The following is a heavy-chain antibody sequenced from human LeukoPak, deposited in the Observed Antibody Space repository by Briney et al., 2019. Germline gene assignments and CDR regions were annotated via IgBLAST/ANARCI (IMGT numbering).Heavy chain of an antibody. J-gene: IGHJ4*02. CDR1: GFTFGDYA. CDR3: AWIQLSTGIDY. Sequence: GGSLTLSCTASGFTFGDYAVSWVRQAPGKGLEWVGRIKSKTDGGTTDYAAPVKGRFTISRDDSKNTLYLQMNSLKTEDTAVYYCAWIQLSTGIDYWGQGTLVTVSS. CDR2: IKSKTDGGTT. V-gene: IGHV3-15*01. D-gene: IGHD5-18*01.